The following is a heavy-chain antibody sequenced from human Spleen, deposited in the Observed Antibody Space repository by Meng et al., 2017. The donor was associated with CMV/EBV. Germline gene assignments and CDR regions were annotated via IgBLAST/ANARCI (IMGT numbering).Heavy chain of an antibody. D-gene: IGHD6-19*01. J-gene: IGHJ6*02. V-gene: IGHV1-46*01. CDR1: GYTFTSYY. CDR3: ARIGVASVLYYYGLDV. CDR2: INPNGGTT. Sequence: GYTFTSYYIHWVRQAPGQGLEWVGIINPNGGTTNFAQKFQGRVTMTSDTSTSTVYMELSSLRSEDTAVYYCARIGVASVLYYYGLDVWGQGTTVTVSS.